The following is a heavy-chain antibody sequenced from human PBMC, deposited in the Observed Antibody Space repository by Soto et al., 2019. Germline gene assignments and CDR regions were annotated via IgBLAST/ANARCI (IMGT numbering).Heavy chain of an antibody. Sequence: PSETLSLTCAVYGGSFTGYYWSWIRQPPGKGLGWIGEVNHSRSTKYNPSLKSRVTISVDTSNDQFSLKLSSVTAADTAVYYCARGIYDFWSSYDTWFDPWGQGTLVTVSS. CDR3: ARGIYDFWSSYDTWFDP. D-gene: IGHD3-3*01. CDR1: GGSFTGYY. V-gene: IGHV4-34*01. CDR2: VNHSRST. J-gene: IGHJ5*02.